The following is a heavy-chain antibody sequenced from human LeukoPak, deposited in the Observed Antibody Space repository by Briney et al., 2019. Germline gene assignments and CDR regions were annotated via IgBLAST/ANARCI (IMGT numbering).Heavy chain of an antibody. CDR3: ARGVVVVPAVGGGPREDAFDI. CDR2: IYTSGST. V-gene: IGHV4-61*02. Sequence: PSQTLSLTCTVSGGSISSGSYYWSWIRQPAGKGLEWIGLIYTSGSTNYNPSLKSRVTISVDTSKNQFSLKLSSVTAADTAVYYCARGVVVVPAVGGGPREDAFDIWGQGTMVTVSS. D-gene: IGHD2-2*01. J-gene: IGHJ3*02. CDR1: GGSISSGSYY.